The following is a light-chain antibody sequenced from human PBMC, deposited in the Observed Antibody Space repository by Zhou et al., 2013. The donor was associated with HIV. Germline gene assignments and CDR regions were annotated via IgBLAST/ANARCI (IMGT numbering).Light chain of an antibody. V-gene: IGKV1-5*03. CDR3: QQYHTYPRT. CDR2: KAS. Sequence: DIQMTQSPSTLSASVGDRVTITCRASQSVSSRLAWYQQKPGKAPKLLIYKASSLEPGVSSTFSGSGSGTEFTLTISGLQPDDFATYFCQQYHTYPRTFGPRT. CDR1: QSVSSR. J-gene: IGKJ1*01.